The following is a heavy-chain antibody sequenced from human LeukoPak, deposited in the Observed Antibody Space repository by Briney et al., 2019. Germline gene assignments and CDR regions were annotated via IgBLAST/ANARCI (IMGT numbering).Heavy chain of an antibody. CDR3: ARDFEDTAMLPGGY. CDR2: IIPIFGTA. CDR1: GGTFSSYA. D-gene: IGHD5-18*01. Sequence: GASVKVSCKASGGTFSSYAISWVRQAPGQGLEWMGGIIPIFGTANYAQKFQGRVTITADESTSTAYMELSSLRSEDTAVYCCARDFEDTAMLPGGYWGQGTLVTVSS. J-gene: IGHJ4*02. V-gene: IGHV1-69*13.